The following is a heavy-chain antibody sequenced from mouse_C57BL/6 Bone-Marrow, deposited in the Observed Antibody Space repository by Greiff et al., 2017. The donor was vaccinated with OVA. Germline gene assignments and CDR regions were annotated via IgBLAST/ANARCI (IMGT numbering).Heavy chain of an antibody. CDR2: IYPRDGSN. Sequence: QVQLQQSGPELVKPGASVKLSCKASGYTFTRYDINWVKQRPGQGLEWIGWIYPRDGSNKYNEKFKGKATLPVDTSSSTAYMELHSLTSEDSAVDFCAPHYYGSSYGYWGQGTTLTVSS. J-gene: IGHJ2*01. D-gene: IGHD1-1*01. CDR1: GYTFTRYD. CDR3: APHYYGSSYGY. V-gene: IGHV1-85*01.